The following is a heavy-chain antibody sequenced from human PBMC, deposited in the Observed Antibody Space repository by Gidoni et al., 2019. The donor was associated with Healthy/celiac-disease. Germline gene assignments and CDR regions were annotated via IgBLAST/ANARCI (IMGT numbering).Heavy chain of an antibody. J-gene: IGHJ6*02. V-gene: IGHV4-34*01. Sequence: QVQLQQWGAGLLKPSETLSLTCAVYGGSFSGYYWRWIRQPPGKGLEWFGEINHSGSTHYNPSLKSRVSKSVDTSKNQFSLKLSSVTAADTAVYYCERGVRSGSYYTRPYYYYYGMDVWGQGTTVTVSS. CDR1: GGSFSGYY. CDR3: ERGVRSGSYYTRPYYYYYGMDV. D-gene: IGHD3-10*01. CDR2: INHSGST.